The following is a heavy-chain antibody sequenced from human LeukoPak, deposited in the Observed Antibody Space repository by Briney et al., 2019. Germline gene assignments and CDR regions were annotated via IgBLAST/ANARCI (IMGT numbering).Heavy chain of an antibody. CDR2: IDTSGST. V-gene: IGHV4-4*07. CDR3: ARNSWGLDS. Sequence: SETLSLTCTVSGDSISGYYWSSIRQPAGKGLEWVGRIDTSGSTNYNSSLKSRVTMSVDTSKNQFSLKLNSVTAADTAVYYCARNSWGLDSWGQGTLVTVSS. J-gene: IGHJ5*01. CDR1: GDSISGYY. D-gene: IGHD7-27*01.